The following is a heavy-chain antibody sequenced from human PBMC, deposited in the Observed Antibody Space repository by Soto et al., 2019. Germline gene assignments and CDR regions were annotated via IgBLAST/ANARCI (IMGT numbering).Heavy chain of an antibody. V-gene: IGHV1-2*02. J-gene: IGHJ4*02. D-gene: IGHD6-13*01. CDR1: GYTFTGYY. CDR3: ARSSPYSSSWYPFDY. Sequence: QVQLVQAGAEVEKPGASVKVSCKASGYTFTGYYMHRVRQAPGQGLEWMGWINPNSGGTNYAQKFQGRVTMTRDTSISTAYMELSRLRSDDTAVYYCARSSPYSSSWYPFDYWGQGTLVTVSS. CDR2: INPNSGGT.